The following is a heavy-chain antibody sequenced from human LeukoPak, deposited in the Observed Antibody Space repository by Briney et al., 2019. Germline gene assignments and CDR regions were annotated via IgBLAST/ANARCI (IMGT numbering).Heavy chain of an antibody. V-gene: IGHV3-30*02. CDR2: IRHDGSNK. CDR3: AKVAVETYSYGSGMTN. Sequence: PGGSLRLSCGASGFIFRSYGMHWVRQAPGKGLEWLAFIRHDGSNKYYADSVKGRFTISRDNSKNTLYLQMNNLRAEDTAVYYCAKVAVETYSYGSGMTNWGRGTLVTVSS. CDR1: GFIFRSYG. J-gene: IGHJ4*02. D-gene: IGHD3-10*01.